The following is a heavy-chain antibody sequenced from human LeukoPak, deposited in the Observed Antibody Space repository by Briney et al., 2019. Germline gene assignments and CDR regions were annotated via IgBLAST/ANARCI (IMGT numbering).Heavy chain of an antibody. Sequence: GGSLRLSCAASGFTFSSYSMNWVRQAPGKGLEWVSYISSSSSTIYYADSVKGRFTISRDNAKNSLYLQMNSLRAGDTAVYYCARGPRYYDFWSGYPITYYFDYWGQGTLVTVSS. CDR3: ARGPRYYDFWSGYPITYYFDY. V-gene: IGHV3-48*01. CDR1: GFTFSSYS. J-gene: IGHJ4*02. D-gene: IGHD3-3*01. CDR2: ISSSSSTI.